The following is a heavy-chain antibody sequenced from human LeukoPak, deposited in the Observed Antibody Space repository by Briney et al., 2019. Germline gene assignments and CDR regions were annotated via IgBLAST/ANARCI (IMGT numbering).Heavy chain of an antibody. V-gene: IGHV4-59*13. CDR3: ATLGAARPQIYFDY. CDR1: VGSISNDY. J-gene: IGHJ4*02. CDR2: VYYSGST. Sequence: SETLSLTCTVSVGSISNDYWSWIRQPPGKGLEWIGYVYYSGSTNYNPSLKSRVTISVDTSKNQFSLKLSSVTAADTAVYYCATLGAARPQIYFDYWGQGTLVTVSS. D-gene: IGHD6-6*01.